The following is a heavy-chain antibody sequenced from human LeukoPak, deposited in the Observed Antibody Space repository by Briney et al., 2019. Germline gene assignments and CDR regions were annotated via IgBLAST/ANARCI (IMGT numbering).Heavy chain of an antibody. Sequence: ASVTVSCKVSGYTLTELSMHRVRQAPGKGLEWMGGFDPEDGETIYAQKFQGRVTMTEDTSTDTAYMELSSLRSEDTAVYYCATGGILRSFTPLFQHWGQGTLVTVSS. CDR1: GYTLTELS. J-gene: IGHJ1*01. D-gene: IGHD1-26*01. CDR3: ATGGILRSFTPLFQH. CDR2: FDPEDGET. V-gene: IGHV1-24*01.